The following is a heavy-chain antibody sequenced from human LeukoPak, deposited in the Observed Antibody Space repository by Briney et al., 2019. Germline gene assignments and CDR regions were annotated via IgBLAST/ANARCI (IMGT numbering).Heavy chain of an antibody. V-gene: IGHV4-59*12. D-gene: IGHD3-16*02. CDR3: ARELVEGSYPGGVDY. J-gene: IGHJ4*02. CDR2: MFYSGST. CDR1: GGSISSYY. Sequence: SETLSLTCTVSGGSISSYYWSWIRQPPGKGLEWIGSMFYSGSTYYNPSLKSRVTISVDTSKNQFSLKLSSVTAADTAVYHCARELVEGSYPGGVDYWGQGTLVTVSP.